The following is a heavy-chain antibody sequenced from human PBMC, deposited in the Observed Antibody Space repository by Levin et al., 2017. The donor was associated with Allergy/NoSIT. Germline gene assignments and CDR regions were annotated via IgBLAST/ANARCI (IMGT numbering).Heavy chain of an antibody. CDR3: AKGGYSGYEQADY. V-gene: IGHV3-30*18. D-gene: IGHD5-12*01. CDR2: ISYDGSNK. CDR1: GFTFSSYG. J-gene: IGHJ4*02. Sequence: PGGSLRLSCAASGFTFSSYGMHWVRQAPGKGLEWVAVISYDGSNKYYADSVKGRFTISRDNSKNTLYLQMNSLRAEDTAVYYCAKGGYSGYEQADYWGQGTLVTVSS.